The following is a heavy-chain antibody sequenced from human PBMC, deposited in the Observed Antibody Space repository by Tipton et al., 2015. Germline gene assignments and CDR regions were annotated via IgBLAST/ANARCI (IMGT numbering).Heavy chain of an antibody. CDR2: ISASGGDT. D-gene: IGHD3-3*01. CDR1: GFAFNAHD. V-gene: IGHV3-23*01. CDR3: AAYYGYYYGMDV. J-gene: IGHJ6*01. Sequence: SLRLSCVASGFAFNAHDMTWVRQAPGKGLEWVSTISASGGDTFYTGSVQGRFTISRDNSKNTLFLEMNSLRAEDTALYYCAAYYGYYYGMDVWGQGTTVTVSS.